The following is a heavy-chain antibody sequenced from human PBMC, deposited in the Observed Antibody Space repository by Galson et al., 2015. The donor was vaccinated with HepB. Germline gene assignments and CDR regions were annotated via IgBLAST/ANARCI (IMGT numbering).Heavy chain of an antibody. CDR2: IWYDGSNR. J-gene: IGHJ3*01. CDR1: GFPFSSYG. V-gene: IGHV3-33*01. D-gene: IGHD2-15*01. Sequence: SLRLSCAASGFPFSSYGMHWVRQAPGNGLEWVAAIWYDGSNRYHADSVKGRFTISRDNSKNTLYLQMSSLRAEDTALYSCARDLSGSGGAFDFWGQGTMVIVSS. CDR3: ARDLSGSGGAFDF.